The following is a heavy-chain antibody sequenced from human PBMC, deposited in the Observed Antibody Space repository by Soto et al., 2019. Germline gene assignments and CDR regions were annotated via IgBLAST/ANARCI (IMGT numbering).Heavy chain of an antibody. CDR3: ARHLTWGSGSSNYVTDY. CDR1: GGSISSYY. CDR2: IYYSGST. V-gene: IGHV4-59*08. D-gene: IGHD6-19*01. Sequence: SETLSLTCAVSGGSISSYYWSWIRQPPGKGLEWIGYIYYSGSTNYNPSLKSRVTISVDTSKNQFSPKLSSVTAADTAVYYCARHLTWGSGSSNYVTDYWGQGTLVTVSS. J-gene: IGHJ4*02.